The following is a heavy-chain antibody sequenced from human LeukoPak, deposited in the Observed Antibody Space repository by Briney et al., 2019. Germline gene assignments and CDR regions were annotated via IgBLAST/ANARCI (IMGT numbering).Heavy chain of an antibody. CDR1: GAPFSGYY. J-gene: IGHJ4*02. D-gene: IGHD3-22*01. CDR3: AGEAREYEGSGYQYGN. V-gene: IGHV4-4*07. Sequence: SETLSLTCTVSGAPFSGYYWGWIRQAAGTGPEWIGRIYTNGRPDYNPSLRSRVTISVDMSKNQFSLKLSSMTAADTAVYYCAGEAREYEGSGYQYGNWGQGTLVTVSS. CDR2: IYTNGRP.